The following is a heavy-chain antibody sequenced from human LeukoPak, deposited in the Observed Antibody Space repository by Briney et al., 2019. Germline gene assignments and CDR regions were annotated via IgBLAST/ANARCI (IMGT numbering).Heavy chain of an antibody. D-gene: IGHD2-2*01. CDR1: GGSISSGLYS. J-gene: IGHJ5*02. CDR2: IYHTGST. Sequence: SETLSLTCDVSGGSISSGLYSWSWIRQPLGKGLEWIVYIYHTGSTYYNPSLKSRVTISVDTSKNQFSLRLSSVTAADAAVYYCARLQYCSGTSCYWFDPWGQGTLVTVSS. CDR3: ARLQYCSGTSCYWFDP. V-gene: IGHV4-30-2*01.